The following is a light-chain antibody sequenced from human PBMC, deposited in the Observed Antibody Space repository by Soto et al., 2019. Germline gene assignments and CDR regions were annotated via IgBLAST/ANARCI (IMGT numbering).Light chain of an antibody. J-gene: IGLJ2*01. Sequence: QSVLTQPASVSGSPGQSITISCTGTTSDVGAYNYVSWYQQHPGEAPRLMIYDVSYRPSGVSNRFAGSKSGNTASLTISGRRAEDEADYYCSSYSSISYVIFGGGTKLTVL. CDR2: DVS. V-gene: IGLV2-14*01. CDR1: TSDVGAYNY. CDR3: SSYSSISYVI.